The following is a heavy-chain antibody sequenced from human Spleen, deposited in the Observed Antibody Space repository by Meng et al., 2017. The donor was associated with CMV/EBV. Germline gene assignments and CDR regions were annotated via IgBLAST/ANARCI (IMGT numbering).Heavy chain of an antibody. Sequence: SQTLSLTCAISGDSVSSKSAAWNWIRQSPSRGLEWLGRTYYRSKWYSEYAVSLRGRIIINPDTSKNQFSLQLNSVTLEDTAVYYCTRDVLGGFDPWGQGTLVTVSS. CDR3: TRDVLGGFDP. D-gene: IGHD3-16*01. J-gene: IGHJ5*02. CDR1: GDSVSSKSAA. CDR2: TYYRSKWYS. V-gene: IGHV6-1*01.